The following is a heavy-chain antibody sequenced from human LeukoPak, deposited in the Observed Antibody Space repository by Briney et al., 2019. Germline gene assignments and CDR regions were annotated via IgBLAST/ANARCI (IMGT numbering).Heavy chain of an antibody. J-gene: IGHJ4*02. CDR2: IYSGGST. CDR1: GFTVSSNF. CDR3: VAAIGFFDY. Sequence: PGGSLRLSCAASGFTVSSNFMTWVRQAPGKGLEWVSVIYSGGSTYYADSVKGRFTISRDNAKNSLFLQMNSLSDEDTAVYYCVAAIGFFDYWGQGTLLTVSS. V-gene: IGHV3-66*01. D-gene: IGHD2-2*01.